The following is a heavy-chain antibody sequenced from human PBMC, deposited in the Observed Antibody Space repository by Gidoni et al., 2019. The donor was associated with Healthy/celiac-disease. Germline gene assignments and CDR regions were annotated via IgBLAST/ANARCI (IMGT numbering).Heavy chain of an antibody. CDR3: ARDAPLRTYGMDV. Sequence: EVQLVESGGGLVQPGGPLSLSCAASGFTVSSNYMSWVRQGPGKGLEWVSVIYSGGSTYYADSVKGRFTISRHNSKNTLYLQMNSLRAEDTAVYYCARDAPLRTYGMDVWGQGTTVTVSS. V-gene: IGHV3-53*04. D-gene: IGHD4-17*01. CDR1: GFTVSSNY. J-gene: IGHJ6*02. CDR2: IYSGGST.